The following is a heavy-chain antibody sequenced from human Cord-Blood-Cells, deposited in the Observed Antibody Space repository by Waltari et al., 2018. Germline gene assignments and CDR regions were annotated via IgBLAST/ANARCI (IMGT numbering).Heavy chain of an antibody. D-gene: IGHD6-13*01. CDR1: GSTFSSYA. CDR2: ISYDGSNK. Sequence: QVQLVESGGGVVQPGRSLRLSCAASGSTFSSYAMPWFRRAPGKGLEWVAVISYDGSNKYYADSVKGRFTISRDNSKNTLYLQMNSLRAEDTAVYYCAREPYSSSWYSDYWGQGTLVTVSS. CDR3: AREPYSSSWYSDY. V-gene: IGHV3-30-3*01. J-gene: IGHJ4*02.